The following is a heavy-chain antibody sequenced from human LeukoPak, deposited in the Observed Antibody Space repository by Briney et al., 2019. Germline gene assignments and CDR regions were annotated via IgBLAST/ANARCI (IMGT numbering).Heavy chain of an antibody. Sequence: SVKVSCKASGGTFTSYAISWVRQAPGQGLEWMGGIIPIFGTANYAQKFQGRVTITTDESTSTAYMELSSMRSEDTAVYYCASPKAGYSGSYHYYFDYWGQGTLVTVSS. D-gene: IGHD1-26*01. CDR2: IIPIFGTA. CDR1: GGTFTSYA. V-gene: IGHV1-69*05. J-gene: IGHJ4*02. CDR3: ASPKAGYSGSYHYYFDY.